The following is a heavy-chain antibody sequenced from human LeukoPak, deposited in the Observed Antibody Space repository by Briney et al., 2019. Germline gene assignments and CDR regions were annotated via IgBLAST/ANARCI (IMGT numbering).Heavy chain of an antibody. Sequence: GASVKVSCKVSGYTLTELSMHWVRQAPGKGLEWMGGFDPEDGETIYAQKFQGRGTMTEDTSTDTAYMELSSLRSEDTAVYYCAAVKTVGATLDYWGQGTLVTVSS. CDR1: GYTLTELS. J-gene: IGHJ4*02. D-gene: IGHD1-26*01. CDR3: AAVKTVGATLDY. CDR2: FDPEDGET. V-gene: IGHV1-24*01.